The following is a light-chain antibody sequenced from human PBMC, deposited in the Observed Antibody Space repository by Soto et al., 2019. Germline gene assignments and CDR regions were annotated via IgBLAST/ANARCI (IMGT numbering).Light chain of an antibody. CDR2: AAS. V-gene: IGKV1-39*01. Sequence: DIQMTQSPSSLSASIGDRVTITCRASQSISHFLNWYQQKPGKSPTLLIYAASSLQSGVPSRFSGSGSGTDFTLTISCLQSEDFATYYCQQYYSHPLTLGGGTKVDIK. CDR1: QSISHF. J-gene: IGKJ4*01. CDR3: QQYYSHPLT.